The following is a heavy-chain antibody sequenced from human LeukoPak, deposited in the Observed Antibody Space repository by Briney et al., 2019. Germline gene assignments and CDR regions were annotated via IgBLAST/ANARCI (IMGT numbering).Heavy chain of an antibody. V-gene: IGHV3-48*04. J-gene: IGHJ4*02. CDR3: AKGGYSSGWTDDY. CDR1: GFTFSSYS. D-gene: IGHD6-19*01. CDR2: ISSSSSTI. Sequence: GGSLRLSCAASGFTFSSYSMNWVRQAPGKGLEWVSYISSSSSTIYYADSVKGRFTISRDNAKNSLYLQMNSLRAEDTAVYYCAKGGYSSGWTDDYWGQGTLVTVSS.